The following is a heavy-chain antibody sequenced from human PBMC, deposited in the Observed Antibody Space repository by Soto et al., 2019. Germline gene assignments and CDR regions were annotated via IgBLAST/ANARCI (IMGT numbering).Heavy chain of an antibody. CDR1: GGSISSGDYY. V-gene: IGHV4-61*08. D-gene: IGHD3-22*01. CDR3: ARSMFYSDGSNYSPFDY. CDR2: IYYTGSI. J-gene: IGHJ4*02. Sequence: PSETLSLTCTVSGGSISSGDYYWSWIRQPPGKGLEWIGYIYYTGSINYNPSLKSRVTISIDASKNQFSLRLSSVTAADTAVYYCARSMFYSDGSNYSPFDYWGQGTLVTVSS.